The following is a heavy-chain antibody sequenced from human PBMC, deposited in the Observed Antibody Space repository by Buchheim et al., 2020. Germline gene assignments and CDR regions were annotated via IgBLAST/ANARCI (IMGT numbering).Heavy chain of an antibody. Sequence: QVQVQQWGAGLLKSSETLSLTCAVYGGSFSGYYWSWIRQPPGKGLEWVGEIDHSGSSNYNPSLKSRVSISVDMSKNSFSLKMRSVTAADTAVYYCARGDCRSTSCKSSHCYGMDVWGQGTT. CDR1: GGSFSGYY. CDR2: IDHSGSS. J-gene: IGHJ6*02. V-gene: IGHV4-34*01. CDR3: ARGDCRSTSCKSSHCYGMDV. D-gene: IGHD2-2*01.